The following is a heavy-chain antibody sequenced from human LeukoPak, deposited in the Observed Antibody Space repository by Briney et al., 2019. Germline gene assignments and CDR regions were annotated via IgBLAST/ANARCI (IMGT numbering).Heavy chain of an antibody. CDR1: GGSISSYY. V-gene: IGHV4-59*01. Sequence: PSETLSLTCTVSGGSISSYYWSWIRQPPGKGLEWIGYIYYSGSTNYNPSLKSRVTISVDTSKNQFSLKLSSVTAADTAVYYCASHPSYSSGWYSLWGQGTLVTVSS. CDR2: IYYSGST. CDR3: ASHPSYSSGWYSL. D-gene: IGHD6-19*01. J-gene: IGHJ4*02.